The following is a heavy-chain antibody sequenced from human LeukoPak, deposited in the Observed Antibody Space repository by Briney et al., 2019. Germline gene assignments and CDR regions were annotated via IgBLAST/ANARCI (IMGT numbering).Heavy chain of an antibody. CDR2: IWYDGSNK. D-gene: IGHD2-21*02. CDR1: GFTFSSYE. CDR3: ARGVVVTPRDYFDY. Sequence: GGSLRLSCAASGFTFSSYEMIWVRQAPGKGLEWVAVIWYDGSNKYYADSVKGRFTISRDNSKNTLYLQMNSLRAEDTAVYYCARGVVVTPRDYFDYWGQGTLVTVSS. J-gene: IGHJ4*02. V-gene: IGHV3-33*08.